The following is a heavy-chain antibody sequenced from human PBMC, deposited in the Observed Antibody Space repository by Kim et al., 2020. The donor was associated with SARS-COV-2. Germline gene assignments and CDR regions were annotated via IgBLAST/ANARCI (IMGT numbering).Heavy chain of an antibody. D-gene: IGHD1-26*01. CDR2: T. J-gene: IGHJ4*02. CDR3: AREGTVVGTDY. V-gene: IGHV1-2*02. Sequence: TNYAQKFQGRVTMTRDTSISTAYMGLSRLRSDDTAVYYCAREGTVVGTDYWGQGTLVTVSS.